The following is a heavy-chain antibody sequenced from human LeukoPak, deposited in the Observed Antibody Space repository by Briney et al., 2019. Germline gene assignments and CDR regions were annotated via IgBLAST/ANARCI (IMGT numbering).Heavy chain of an antibody. Sequence: PGGSLRLSCAAFGFTFRSYEMNWVRQAPGKGLECVSYISSSGSTIYYADSVKGRFTISRDNAKNSLYLQVHSLRDEDTAVYYCATDGVKVGPTAFAYWGQGTLVTVSS. CDR2: ISSSGSTI. J-gene: IGHJ4*02. V-gene: IGHV3-48*03. CDR3: ATDGVKVGPTAFAY. D-gene: IGHD1-26*01. CDR1: GFTFRSYE.